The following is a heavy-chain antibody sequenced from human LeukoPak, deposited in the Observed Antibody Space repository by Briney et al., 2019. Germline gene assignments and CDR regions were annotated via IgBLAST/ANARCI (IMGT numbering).Heavy chain of an antibody. CDR3: ARGSAMAQKQLVRHFDS. D-gene: IGHD6-6*01. Sequence: ASVKVSCKASGYTFTMYGISWVRQAPGQGLEWMGWISAYNGNTKYAQKLQDRVTMTTDTSTTTAYMEVRSLTSDDTAVYYCARGSAMAQKQLVRHFDSWGQGTLVIVSS. V-gene: IGHV1-18*01. J-gene: IGHJ4*02. CDR1: GYTFTMYG. CDR2: ISAYNGNT.